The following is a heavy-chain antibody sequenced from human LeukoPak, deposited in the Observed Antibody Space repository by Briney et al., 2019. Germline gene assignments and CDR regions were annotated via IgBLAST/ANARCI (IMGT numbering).Heavy chain of an antibody. J-gene: IGHJ4*02. V-gene: IGHV3-23*01. Sequence: GGSLRLSCAASGFTFSSYSMNWVRQAPGKGLEWVSAISGSGGSTYYADSVKGRFTISRDNSKNTLYLQMNSLRAEDTAVYYCANGYYDSSGYYYWGQGTLVTVSS. CDR3: ANGYYDSSGYYY. CDR2: ISGSGGST. D-gene: IGHD3-22*01. CDR1: GFTFSSYS.